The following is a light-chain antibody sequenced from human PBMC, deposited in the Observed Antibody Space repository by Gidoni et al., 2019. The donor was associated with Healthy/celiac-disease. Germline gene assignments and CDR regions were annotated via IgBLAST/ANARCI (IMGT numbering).Light chain of an antibody. CDR2: LGS. Sequence: DIVMTKSPLSLPVTPGEPASISCRSSQSLLHSNGYNYLDWYLQKPGQSPQLLIYLGSNRASGVPDRVSGSGSGTDFTLKISRVEAEDVGVYYCMQALQTPRTFGQGTKVEIK. CDR3: MQALQTPRT. V-gene: IGKV2-28*01. J-gene: IGKJ1*01. CDR1: QSLLHSNGYNY.